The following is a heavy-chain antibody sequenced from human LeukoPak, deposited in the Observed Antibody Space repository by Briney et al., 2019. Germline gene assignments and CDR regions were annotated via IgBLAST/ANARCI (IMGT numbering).Heavy chain of an antibody. V-gene: IGHV3-74*01. CDR2: INTDGSST. J-gene: IGHJ4*02. D-gene: IGHD5-18*01. CDR1: GFTFSSYW. CDR3: ARARIQLWFDY. Sequence: GGALRLSCAASGFTFSSYWMHWVRQAPGTGLVWVSRINTDGSSTSYADSVKGRFTISRDNAKNTLYLQMNSLRAEDTAVYYCARARIQLWFDYWGQGTLVTVSS.